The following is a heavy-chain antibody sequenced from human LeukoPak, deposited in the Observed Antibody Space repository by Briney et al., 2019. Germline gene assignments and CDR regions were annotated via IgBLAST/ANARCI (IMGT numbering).Heavy chain of an antibody. D-gene: IGHD5-18*01. CDR3: ARDLGTAMARSWGY. CDR1: GFTFSNYA. V-gene: IGHV3-21*01. J-gene: IGHJ4*02. CDR2: ISSSSTYI. Sequence: PGGSLRLSCAASGFTFSNYAMNWVRQAPGKGLEWVSSISSSSTYIYYTDSVKGRFTISRDNAKNSLYLQMNSLRAEDTAVYYCARDLGTAMARSWGYWGQGTLVTVSS.